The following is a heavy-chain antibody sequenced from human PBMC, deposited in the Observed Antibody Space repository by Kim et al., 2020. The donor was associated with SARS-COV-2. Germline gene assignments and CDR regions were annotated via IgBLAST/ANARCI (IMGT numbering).Heavy chain of an antibody. CDR3: ARGAYGDVSFDY. Sequence: TRYGRKVQGRGIMTTDTSTNTAYMELWSLRSDDTAMYYCARGAYGDVSFDYWGQGTLVTVSS. CDR2: T. D-gene: IGHD4-17*01. V-gene: IGHV1-18*01. J-gene: IGHJ4*02.